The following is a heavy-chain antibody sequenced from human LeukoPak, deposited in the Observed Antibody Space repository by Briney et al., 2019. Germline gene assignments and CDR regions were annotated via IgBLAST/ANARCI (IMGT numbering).Heavy chain of an antibody. CDR2: INHSGST. CDR1: GGSFSGYY. CDR3: ARVAYYSDRSAFAFFDY. D-gene: IGHD3-22*01. J-gene: IGHJ4*02. V-gene: IGHV4-34*01. Sequence: SETLSLTCAVYGGSFSGYYWSWIRQPPGKGLEWIGEINHSGSTNYNPSLKSRVTISVDKSKNQFSLKLSSVTAADTAVYYCARVAYYSDRSAFAFFDYWGRGTLVTVSS.